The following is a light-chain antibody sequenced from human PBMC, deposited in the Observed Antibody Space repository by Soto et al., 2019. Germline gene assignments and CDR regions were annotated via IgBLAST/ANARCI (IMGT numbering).Light chain of an antibody. V-gene: IGKV1-39*01. CDR3: QQFFMGWT. CDR2: AAS. Sequence: DIQMTQSPSSLSASVGDRVTITCRASQSISDNLNWYQQKPGTAPNLLIYAASSLQSGVPSRFSGSGSGTDFTLTISSLQPEDFGTYYCQQFFMGWTFGQGTKVDLK. CDR1: QSISDN. J-gene: IGKJ1*01.